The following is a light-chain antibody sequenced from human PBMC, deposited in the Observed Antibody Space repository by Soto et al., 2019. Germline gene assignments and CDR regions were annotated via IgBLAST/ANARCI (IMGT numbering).Light chain of an antibody. CDR1: QSVSSN. CDR3: QQYNNWPPWT. CDR2: DVS. J-gene: IGKJ1*01. V-gene: IGKV3D-15*01. Sequence: EIVMTQSAATLSVSPVERATLSCWASQSVSSNLAWYQQKPGQAPRLLIYDVSTRATGIPTRFSGSGSGTEFTLTISSLQSEDFAAYYCQQYNNWPPWTFGQGTKVDIK.